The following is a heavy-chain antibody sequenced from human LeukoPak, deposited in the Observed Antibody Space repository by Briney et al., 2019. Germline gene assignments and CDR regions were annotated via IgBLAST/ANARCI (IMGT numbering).Heavy chain of an antibody. CDR3: ARDILIRGGGGYYFDH. J-gene: IGHJ4*02. CDR2: VWYDGINK. D-gene: IGHD2-8*01. Sequence: PGGSLRLFCAASGFTFSTYAMHWVRQAPGKGLEWVAGVWYDGINKYYVDSVKGRFTISRDNSKNTLYLEMNSLRAEDTALYYCARDILIRGGGGYYFDHWGQGILVTVSS. CDR1: GFTFSTYA. V-gene: IGHV3-33*01.